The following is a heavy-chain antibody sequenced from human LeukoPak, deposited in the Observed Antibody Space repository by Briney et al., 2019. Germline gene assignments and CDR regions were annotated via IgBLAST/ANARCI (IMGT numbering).Heavy chain of an antibody. CDR2: IYHSGST. V-gene: IGHV4-30-2*01. Sequence: SQTLSLTCAVSGGSISSGGYSWSWIRQPPGKGLEWIGYIYHSGSTYYNPSLKSRVTISVDRSKNQFSLKLSSVTAADTAVYYCARGSGGTYPFDYWGQGTLVTVSS. D-gene: IGHD4-23*01. CDR1: GGSISSGGYS. J-gene: IGHJ4*02. CDR3: ARGSGGTYPFDY.